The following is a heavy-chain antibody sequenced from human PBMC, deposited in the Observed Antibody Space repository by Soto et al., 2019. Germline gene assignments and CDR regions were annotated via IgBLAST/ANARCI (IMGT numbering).Heavy chain of an antibody. CDR2: IYYSGST. CDR3: ARDVPAYSLDY. D-gene: IGHD2-21*01. V-gene: IGHV4-30-4*01. Sequence: QVQLQESGPGLVKPSQTLSLTCTVSGGSISSGDYYWSWIRQTPGKALEWIGYIYYSGSTYYNPSRTSRVTIAVDTSKYQSSLKLSSVTAADTAVDYCARDVPAYSLDYWGQGTLVTVSS. CDR1: GGSISSGDYY. J-gene: IGHJ4*02.